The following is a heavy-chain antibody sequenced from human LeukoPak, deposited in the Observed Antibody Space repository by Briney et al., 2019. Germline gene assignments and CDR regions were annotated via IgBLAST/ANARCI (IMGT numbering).Heavy chain of an antibody. J-gene: IGHJ4*02. CDR3: AKESGKFDY. Sequence: GGSLRLSCVASGLPIADFAMHWARQAPGKGLEWVSLISGDGVSTFYADSVKGRFSISRDNSKNSLYLEMNSLRTEDAAMYYCAKESGKFDYWGQGTLVAVSS. CDR2: ISGDGVST. V-gene: IGHV3-43*02. CDR1: GLPIADFA.